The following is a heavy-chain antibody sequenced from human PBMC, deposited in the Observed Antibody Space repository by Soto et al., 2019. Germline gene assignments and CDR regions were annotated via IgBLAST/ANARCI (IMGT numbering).Heavy chain of an antibody. V-gene: IGHV3-9*01. J-gene: IGHJ4*02. CDR2: INENSGSL. Sequence: EVQLVESGGNLVQHGRSLRLSCAASGFTFGDYAMHWVRQAPGKGLEWISSINENSGSLDYADSVKGRFTISRDNAKNSLYLQMNSLRIEDTALYYCAKDAHCSLDFWGQGTLVTVSS. D-gene: IGHD2-21*02. CDR1: GFTFGDYA. CDR3: AKDAHCSLDF.